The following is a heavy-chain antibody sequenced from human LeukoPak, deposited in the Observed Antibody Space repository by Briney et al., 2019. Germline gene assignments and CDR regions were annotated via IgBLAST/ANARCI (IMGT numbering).Heavy chain of an antibody. Sequence: PGRSLRLSCAASGFTFSSYGMHWVRQAPGKGLEWVAVIWYDGSNKYYADSVKGRFTISRDNSKNTLYLQMNSLRAEDTAVYYCAKDRGPTVVVVAGFDYWGQGTLVTVSS. CDR3: AKDRGPTVVVVAGFDY. J-gene: IGHJ4*02. CDR2: IWYDGSNK. D-gene: IGHD2-15*01. CDR1: GFTFSSYG. V-gene: IGHV3-33*06.